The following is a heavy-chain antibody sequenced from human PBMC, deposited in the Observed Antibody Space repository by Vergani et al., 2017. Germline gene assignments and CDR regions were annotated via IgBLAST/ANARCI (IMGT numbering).Heavy chain of an antibody. CDR2: IKRDGTET. V-gene: IGHV3-7*01. D-gene: IGHD2-15*01. J-gene: IGHJ1*01. CDR3: ARISGGSAPYLHY. CDR1: GFTFGDYY. Sequence: EEQLVESGGGFVQPGRSLRLSCAASGFTFGDYYMAWIRLAPGKGLDWVASIKRDGTETFYVDSVKGRFTISRDNAKTTLYLQMNSLRDEDRGVYYCARISGGSAPYLHYWGQGTLVTVAS.